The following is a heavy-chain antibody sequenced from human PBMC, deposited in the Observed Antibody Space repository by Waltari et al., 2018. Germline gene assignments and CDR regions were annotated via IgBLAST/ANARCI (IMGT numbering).Heavy chain of an antibody. CDR1: GGTFSSYA. CDR2: IIPIFGTA. CDR3: ARGDYYDSSGYYPRAGVFDY. J-gene: IGHJ4*02. Sequence: QVQLVQSGAEVKKPGSSVKVSCKASGGTFSSYAISWVRQAPGQGLGWMGGIIPIFGTANNDQKVQGRVTITTDESTSTAYMELSSLRSEDTAVYYCARGDYYDSSGYYPRAGVFDYWGQGTLVTVSS. D-gene: IGHD3-22*01. V-gene: IGHV1-69*05.